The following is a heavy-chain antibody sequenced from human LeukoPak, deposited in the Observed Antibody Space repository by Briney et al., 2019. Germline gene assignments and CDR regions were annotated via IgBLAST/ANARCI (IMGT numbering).Heavy chain of an antibody. V-gene: IGHV2-70*11. J-gene: IGHJ6*02. CDR2: IPWDDDK. CDR3: PRTIVVAPHGMDV. Sequence: SPALVTPTQPLTLTFISSGFSLSTSGMCVSWIRQPPVKALAWLTRIPWDDDKYYSTSLKTRSTISNGTPKTLVALTIIYVQPVDTVTYYCPRTIVVAPHGMDVWGQGNTVTVSS. CDR1: GFSLSTSGMC. D-gene: IGHD3-22*01.